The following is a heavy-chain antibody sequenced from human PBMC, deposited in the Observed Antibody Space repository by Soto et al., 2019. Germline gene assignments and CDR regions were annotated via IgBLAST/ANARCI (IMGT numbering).Heavy chain of an antibody. CDR3: SKGGWGSVCDS. CDR2: IGRGGDR. CDR1: GFTFSSTA. D-gene: IGHD7-27*01. Sequence: EVQLLESGGGLVQPGGSLRLSCTASGFTFSSTAMSWVRQAPGKGLEWVSGIGRGGDRHYADSVRGRFTISRENSKTTVYLQLNSLRAADTALYFCSKGGWGSVCDSWGQGDLVTVSS. J-gene: IGHJ4*02. V-gene: IGHV3-23*01.